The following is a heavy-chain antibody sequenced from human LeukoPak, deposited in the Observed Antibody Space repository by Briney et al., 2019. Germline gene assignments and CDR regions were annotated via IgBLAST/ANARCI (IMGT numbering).Heavy chain of an antibody. CDR3: ASKVGATTARPFDY. D-gene: IGHD1-26*01. Sequence: SETLSLTCAVYGGSFSGYYWSWIRQPPGKGLEWIGEINHSGSTNYNPSLKSRVTMSVDTSKNQFSLKLSSVTAADTAVYYCASKVGATTARPFDYWGQGTLVTVSS. J-gene: IGHJ4*02. CDR2: INHSGST. V-gene: IGHV4-34*01. CDR1: GGSFSGYY.